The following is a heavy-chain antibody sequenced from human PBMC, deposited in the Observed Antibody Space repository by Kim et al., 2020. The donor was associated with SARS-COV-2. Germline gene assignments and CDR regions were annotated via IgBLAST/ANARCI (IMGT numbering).Heavy chain of an antibody. J-gene: IGHJ6*02. Sequence: GGSLRLSCAVSGFTFSNYWMSWVRQAPGKGLEWVANIKQHGNEKHYVDSVKGRFTISGDNAKKSLYLKMNSLRAEDTAVYYCARYNGRNYGMDVWGQGTTVTVSS. D-gene: IGHD1-1*01. CDR3: ARYNGRNYGMDV. V-gene: IGHV3-7*03. CDR1: GFTFSNYW. CDR2: IKQHGNEK.